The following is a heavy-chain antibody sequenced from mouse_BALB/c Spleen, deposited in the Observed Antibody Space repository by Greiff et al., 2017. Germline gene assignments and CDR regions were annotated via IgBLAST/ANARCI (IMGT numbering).Heavy chain of an antibody. V-gene: IGHV2-2*02. CDR3: ARKGGYYGNYVYAMDY. CDR1: GFSLTSYG. D-gene: IGHD2-1*01. J-gene: IGHJ4*01. CDR2: IWSGGST. Sequence: QVQLQQSGPGLVQPSQSLSITCTVSGFSLTSYGVHWVRQSPGKGLEWLGVIWSGGSTDYNAAFISRLSISKDNSKSQVFFKMNSLQANDTAIYYCARKGGYYGNYVYAMDYWGQGTSVTVSS.